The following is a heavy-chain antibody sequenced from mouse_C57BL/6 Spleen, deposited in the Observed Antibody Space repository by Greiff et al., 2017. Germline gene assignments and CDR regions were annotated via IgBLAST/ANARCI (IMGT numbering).Heavy chain of an antibody. Sequence: QVQLQQPGAELVKPGASVKLSCKASGYTFTSYWMHWVKQRPGQGLEWIGMIHPNSGRTNYNEKFKSKAKLTVDKSSSTAYMQLSSLTSEDSAVYYCARGTGNSSGYYARDYWGPGTSVTVSS. CDR1: GYTFTSYW. J-gene: IGHJ4*01. CDR2: IHPNSGRT. V-gene: IGHV1-64*01. CDR3: ARGTGNSSGYYARDY. D-gene: IGHD3-2*02.